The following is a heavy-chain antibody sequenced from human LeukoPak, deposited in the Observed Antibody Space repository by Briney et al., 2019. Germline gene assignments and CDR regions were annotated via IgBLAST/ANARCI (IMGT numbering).Heavy chain of an antibody. CDR1: GGSFSGYY. Sequence: SETLSLTCAVYGGSFSGYYWSWIRQPPGKGLEWIGEINHSGSTNYNPSLKSRVTISVDTSKNQFSLKLSSVTAADTAVYYCARGLSSTSWGSKWGRYFDYWGQGTLVTVSS. J-gene: IGHJ4*02. V-gene: IGHV4-34*01. CDR2: INHSGST. CDR3: ARGLSSTSWGSKWGRYFDY. D-gene: IGHD2-2*01.